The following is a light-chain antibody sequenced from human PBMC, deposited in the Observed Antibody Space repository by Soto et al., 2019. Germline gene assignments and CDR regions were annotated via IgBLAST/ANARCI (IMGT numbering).Light chain of an antibody. CDR1: QNIERW. V-gene: IGKV1-5*01. Sequence: DIQMTQSPSTLSASVGDRVTITCRASQNIERWLAWYQQKPGKAPKLLLYDVSSLESGVPSRFSGSGSGTEFTLTISFLQPDDFATYYCQQYNSYSPLTFGGGTKVDIK. J-gene: IGKJ4*01. CDR3: QQYNSYSPLT. CDR2: DVS.